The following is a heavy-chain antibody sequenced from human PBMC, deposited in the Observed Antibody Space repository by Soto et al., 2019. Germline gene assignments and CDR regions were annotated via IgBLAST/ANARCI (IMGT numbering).Heavy chain of an antibody. Sequence: PGESLKISCKGSGYSFTSYWIGWVRQMPGKGLEWMGIIYPGDSDTRYSPSFQGQVTISADKSISTAYLQWSSLKASDTAMYYCARQSGETYYYDSSGYYIFDYWGQGTLVTVSS. CDR3: ARQSGETYYYDSSGYYIFDY. J-gene: IGHJ4*02. D-gene: IGHD3-22*01. V-gene: IGHV5-51*01. CDR1: GYSFTSYW. CDR2: IYPGDSDT.